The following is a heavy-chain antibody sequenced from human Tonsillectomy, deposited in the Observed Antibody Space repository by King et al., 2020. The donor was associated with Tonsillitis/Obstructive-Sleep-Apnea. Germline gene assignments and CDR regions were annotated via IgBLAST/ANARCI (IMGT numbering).Heavy chain of an antibody. J-gene: IGHJ3*02. D-gene: IGHD3-3*01. V-gene: IGHV3-30*04. Sequence: VQLVESGGGVVQPGRSLRLSCAASGFTFSSYAMHWVRQAPGKGLDWVAVISYDGSNKYYADSVKGRFTISRDNSKNTLYLQMNSLRPEDTAVYYCASSQEWFDAFDIWGQGKMVTVSS. CDR1: GFTFSSYA. CDR3: ASSQEWFDAFDI. CDR2: ISYDGSNK.